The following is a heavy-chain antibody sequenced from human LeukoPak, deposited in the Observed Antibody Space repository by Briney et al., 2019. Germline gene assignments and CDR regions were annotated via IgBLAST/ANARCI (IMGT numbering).Heavy chain of an antibody. V-gene: IGHV4-38-2*02. CDR3: ARHGRGTTRFYGY. CDR1: GYSISSGYY. D-gene: IGHD1-26*01. J-gene: IGHJ4*02. Sequence: PSETLSLTCTVSGYSISSGYYWGWIRQPPGKGLEWIGSIYHSGSTYYNPSLKSRVTISVDTSKNQFSLKLSSVTAADTAVYYCARHGRGTTRFYGYWGQGTLVTVSS. CDR2: IYHSGST.